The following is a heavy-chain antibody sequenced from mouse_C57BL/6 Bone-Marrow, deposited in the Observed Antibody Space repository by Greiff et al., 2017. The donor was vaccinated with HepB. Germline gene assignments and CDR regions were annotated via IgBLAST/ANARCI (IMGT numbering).Heavy chain of an antibody. V-gene: IGHV2-2*01. Sequence: QVQLQQSGPGLVQPSQSLSITCTVSGFSLTSYGVHWVRQSPGKGLEWLGVIWSGGSTDYNAAFISRVSICKDNSKSHVFFKMNSLQADDTAIYYCARNHLDLPCYWYFDDWGTGTTVTVSS. CDR1: GFSLTSYG. CDR3: ARNHLDLPCYWYFDD. J-gene: IGHJ1*03. D-gene: IGHD2-1*01. CDR2: IWSGGST.